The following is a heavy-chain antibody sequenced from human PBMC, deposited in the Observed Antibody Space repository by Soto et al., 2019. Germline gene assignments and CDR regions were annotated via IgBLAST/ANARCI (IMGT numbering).Heavy chain of an antibody. CDR2: TDSDGTT. CDR3: ARVRTEG. J-gene: IGHJ3*01. CDR1: GFTVSSNY. Sequence: EVQLVESGGGLVQPGGSLRLSCAASGFTVSSNYMSWVRQAPGQGLECLSVTDSDGTTYYADSVKGRFTISRHNSKNTLYLQMDSRRAEDTAVYYCARVRTEGWGQGTMVTVSS. V-gene: IGHV3-53*04. D-gene: IGHD1-1*01.